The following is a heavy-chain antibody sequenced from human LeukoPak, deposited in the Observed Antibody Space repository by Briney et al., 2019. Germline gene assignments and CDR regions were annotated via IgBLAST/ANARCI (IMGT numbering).Heavy chain of an antibody. D-gene: IGHD2-2*01. V-gene: IGHV5-51*01. J-gene: IGHJ4*02. Sequence: GGSPETSCQGSGCPFTSYWIGRVRQKPGKGLEWMGIIYPGDSDTRYSPSFQGQVTISADKSISTAYLQWSSLKASDTAMYYCARHSRYCSSTSCYPVDYWGRGTLVTVSS. CDR2: IYPGDSDT. CDR3: ARHSRYCSSTSCYPVDY. CDR1: GCPFTSYW.